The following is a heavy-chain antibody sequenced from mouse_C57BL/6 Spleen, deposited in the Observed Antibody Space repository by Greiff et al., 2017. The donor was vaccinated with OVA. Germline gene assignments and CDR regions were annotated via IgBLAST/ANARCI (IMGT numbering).Heavy chain of an antibody. D-gene: IGHD4-1*01. V-gene: IGHV2-5*01. CDR1: GFSLTSYG. Sequence: QVQLQQSGPGLVQPSQSLSITCTVSGFSLTSYGVHWVRQSPGPGLEWLGVIWRGGSTDSNAAFMSRLSIPKDNSKSQVFCKMNRLQADDTAIDYRAKGNWDDAMDYWGQGTSVTVSS. CDR2: IWRGGST. CDR3: AKGNWDDAMDY. J-gene: IGHJ4*01.